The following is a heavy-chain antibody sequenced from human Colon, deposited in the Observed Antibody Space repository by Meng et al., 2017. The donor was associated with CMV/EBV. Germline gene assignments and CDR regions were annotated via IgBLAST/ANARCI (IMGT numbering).Heavy chain of an antibody. Sequence: GSLSLTCSVSGGSITSYYYSWIRQSPGKGLEWMGNIFYNGSTNFNPSLKSRVTLSVDTSKNHFSLKLGSVTAADTAVYYCAATKGYCSSTTCYWSWFDPWGQGTQVTVSS. D-gene: IGHD2-2*01. J-gene: IGHJ5*02. CDR2: IFYNGST. CDR3: AATKGYCSSTTCYWSWFDP. V-gene: IGHV4-59*01. CDR1: GGSITSYY.